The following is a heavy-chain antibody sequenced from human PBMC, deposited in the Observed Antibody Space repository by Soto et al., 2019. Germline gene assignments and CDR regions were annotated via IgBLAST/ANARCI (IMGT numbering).Heavy chain of an antibody. J-gene: IGHJ4*02. CDR2: ISHSGST. CDR3: ARDRNFFNSSGPDY. V-gene: IGHV4-31*03. CDR1: GGSIRSGTYY. D-gene: IGHD3-22*01. Sequence: QVQLQESGPGLVKPSQTLFLTCTVFGGSIRSGTYYWSWIRQHPGKGLEWIGYISHSGSTYYNPSLASRISIAVVTSKNQFSLRLSSVTAADTAVYYCARDRNFFNSSGPDYWGQGTLVTVSS.